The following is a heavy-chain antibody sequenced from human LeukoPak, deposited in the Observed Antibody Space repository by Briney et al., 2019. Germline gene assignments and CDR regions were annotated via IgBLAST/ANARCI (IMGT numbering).Heavy chain of an antibody. V-gene: IGHV3-21*04. J-gene: IGHJ6*03. CDR2: ISNSSSSYI. CDR1: GFIFSTYN. CDR3: AREQLVDHYYNYMDV. D-gene: IGHD6-13*01. Sequence: PGGSLRLSCAASGFIFSTYNIDWVRQAPRKGLEWVSSISNSSSSYIYYADSVKGRFTVSRDNAKNSLYLQMSSLRAEDTALYYCAREQLVDHYYNYMDVWGKGTTVAVSS.